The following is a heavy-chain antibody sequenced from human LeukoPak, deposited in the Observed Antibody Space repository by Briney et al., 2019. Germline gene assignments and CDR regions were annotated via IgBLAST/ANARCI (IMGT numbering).Heavy chain of an antibody. J-gene: IGHJ4*02. CDR1: GRSVNIYY. CDR2: IYTSGST. Sequence: SETLSLTCTVSGRSVNIYYWSWIRQPPGKGLEWIGYIYTSGSTNYNPSLKSRVTLSVDTSNNQFSLKLTSVTSADTAVYYCARGVRAAPDWGQGTLVTVSS. V-gene: IGHV4-59*02. CDR3: ARGVRAAPD. D-gene: IGHD2-15*01.